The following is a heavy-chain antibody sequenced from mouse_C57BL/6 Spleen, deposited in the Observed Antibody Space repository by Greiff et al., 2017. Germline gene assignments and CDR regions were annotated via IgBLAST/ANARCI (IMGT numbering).Heavy chain of an antibody. J-gene: IGHJ2*01. CDR2: ISSGSSTI. CDR3: ARRWVFGY. V-gene: IGHV5-17*01. CDR1: GFTFSDYG. Sequence: EVKLVESGGGLVKPGGSLKLSCAASGFTFSDYGMHWVRQAPEKGLEWVGYISSGSSTIYYADTVKGRFTIARDKAKSTMFMQMTSLRSEDTAVYYCARRWVFGYWGQGTTLTVSS. D-gene: IGHD1-1*02.